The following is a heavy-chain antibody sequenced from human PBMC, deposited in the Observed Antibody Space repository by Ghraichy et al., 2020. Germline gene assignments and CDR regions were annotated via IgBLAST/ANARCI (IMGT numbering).Heavy chain of an antibody. J-gene: IGHJ4*02. D-gene: IGHD2-21*02. CDR3: AKEEGVVTAHFDY. CDR1: GFTFSTYG. CDR2: ISADGNKK. V-gene: IGHV3-30*18. Sequence: RGSLRLSCAASGFTFSTYGMVWVRQAPGKGLEWVAIISADGNKKYYADSVKGRFTISRDNSKNTLYLQMNSLRAEDTAVYYCAKEEGVVTAHFDYWGQGTLVTVSS.